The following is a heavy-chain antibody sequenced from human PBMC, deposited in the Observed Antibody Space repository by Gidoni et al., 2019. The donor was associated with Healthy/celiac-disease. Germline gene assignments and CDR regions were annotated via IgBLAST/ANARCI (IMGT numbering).Heavy chain of an antibody. D-gene: IGHD2-15*01. CDR1: GGSISSGGYY. J-gene: IGHJ6*02. CDR3: ARVVVVAATIYGMDV. V-gene: IGHV4-31*03. CDR2: IYYRGST. Sequence: GLVKPSQTLSLTCTVSGGSISSGGYYWSWIRQHPGKGLEWIGYIYYRGSTYYNPSLKSRVTISVDTSKNQFSLKLSSVTAADTAVYYCARVVVVAATIYGMDVWGQGTTVTVSS.